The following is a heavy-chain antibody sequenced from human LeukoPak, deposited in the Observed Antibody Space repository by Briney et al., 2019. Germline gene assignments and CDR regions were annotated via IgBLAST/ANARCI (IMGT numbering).Heavy chain of an antibody. V-gene: IGHV1-8*01. D-gene: IGHD5-24*01. CDR3: ARGKPKRWLQPGKDY. J-gene: IGHJ4*02. CDR2: MNPNSGNT. Sequence: ASVKVSCKASGYTFTSYDINWVRQATGQGLEWMGWMNPNSGNTGYAQRFQGRVTMTRNTSISTAYMELSSLRSEDTAVYYCARGKPKRWLQPGKDYWGQGTLVTVSS. CDR1: GYTFTSYD.